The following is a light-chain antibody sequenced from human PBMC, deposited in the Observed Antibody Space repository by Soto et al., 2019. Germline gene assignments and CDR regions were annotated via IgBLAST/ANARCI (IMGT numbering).Light chain of an antibody. CDR3: QQYGSSPRT. J-gene: IGKJ1*01. CDR2: GAS. Sequence: EIVLTQSPGTLSLSPGERATLSCRASQSVSSSFLAWYQQKPGQAPRLLIYGASSRATGIPDRFSGSGSGTDFTLNISRLEPEDSAVYYCQQYGSSPRTFGQGTKVDIK. CDR1: QSVSSSF. V-gene: IGKV3-20*01.